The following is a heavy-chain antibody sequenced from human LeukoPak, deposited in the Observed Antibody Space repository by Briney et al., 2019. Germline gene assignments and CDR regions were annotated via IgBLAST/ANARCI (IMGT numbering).Heavy chain of an antibody. CDR2: ISAYNGNT. Sequence: GASVKVSCKASGYTFNSYGISWVRQAPEQGLEWMGWISAYNGNTNYAQKFQGRVTMTTDTSTSTAYMELRSLRSDDTAVYYCARMTTVQVWINYYYYMDVWGKGTTVTVSS. CDR3: ARMTTVQVWINYYYYMDV. D-gene: IGHD4-11*01. J-gene: IGHJ6*03. CDR1: GYTFNSYG. V-gene: IGHV1-18*01.